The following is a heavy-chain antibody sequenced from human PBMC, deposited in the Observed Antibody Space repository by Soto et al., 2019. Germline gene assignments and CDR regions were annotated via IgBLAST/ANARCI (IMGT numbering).Heavy chain of an antibody. CDR2: TYYRSKWYN. D-gene: IGHD3-3*01. J-gene: IGHJ4*02. V-gene: IGHV6-1*01. CDR1: GDSVSSNSAA. CDR3: ARNYDFWSGYPEGYYFDY. Sequence: SQTLSLTCVISGDSVSSNSAAWNWIRQSPSRGLEWLGRTYYRSKWYNDYAVSVKSRITINPDTSKNQFSLQLNSVTPEDTAVYYCARNYDFWSGYPEGYYFDYWGQGTLVTVSS.